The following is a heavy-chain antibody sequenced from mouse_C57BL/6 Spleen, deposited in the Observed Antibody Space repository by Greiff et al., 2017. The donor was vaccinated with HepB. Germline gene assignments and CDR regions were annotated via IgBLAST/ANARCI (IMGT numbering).Heavy chain of an antibody. CDR1: GYTFTSYW. J-gene: IGHJ4*01. D-gene: IGHD1-1*01. V-gene: IGHV1-59*01. CDR2: IDPSDSYT. Sequence: VQLQQPGAELVRPGPSVKLSCKASGYTFTSYWMHWVKQRPGQGLEWIGVIDPSDSYTNYNQKFKGKATLTVDTSSSTAYMQLSSLTSEDSAVYYCARLGLNYYGSSPYAMDYWGQGTSVTVSS. CDR3: ARLGLNYYGSSPYAMDY.